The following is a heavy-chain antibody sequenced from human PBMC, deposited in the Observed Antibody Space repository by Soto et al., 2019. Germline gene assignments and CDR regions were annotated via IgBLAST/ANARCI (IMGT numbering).Heavy chain of an antibody. V-gene: IGHV5-51*01. Sequence: GEPLKISCQGSGYTFTNYWIAWVRQMPGKGLEWMGIIYPGDSDTRYSPSFQGQVTISADKSISTAYLQWSSLKASDTAMYYCARRSSDIVVVVAGTYYFDYWGQGTLVTVSS. J-gene: IGHJ4*02. CDR1: GYTFTNYW. D-gene: IGHD2-15*01. CDR2: IYPGDSDT. CDR3: ARRSSDIVVVVAGTYYFDY.